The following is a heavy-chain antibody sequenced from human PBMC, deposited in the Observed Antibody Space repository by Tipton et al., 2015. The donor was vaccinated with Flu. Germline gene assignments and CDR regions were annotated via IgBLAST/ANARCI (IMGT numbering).Heavy chain of an antibody. CDR1: NDYLSDYY. Sequence: TLSLTCTVSNDYLSDYYWNWIRQSPGKGLEWLGSIHYTGKTLLDPSLKSRVTMAVDTSKNQFFLNLTSVTAADTAVYFCARDNWGGVFDYWGQGTMVTVSS. CDR3: ARDNWGGVFDY. V-gene: IGHV4-59*01. CDR2: IHYTGKT. J-gene: IGHJ3*01. D-gene: IGHD7-27*01.